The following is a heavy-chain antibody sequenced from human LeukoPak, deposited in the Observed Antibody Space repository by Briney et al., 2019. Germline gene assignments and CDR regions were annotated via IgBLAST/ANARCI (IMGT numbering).Heavy chain of an antibody. Sequence: GGSLRLSCTASGFSLSGNAVSWVRQAPGKRPEWVAGIGPDDATFYPASVRGRFTISRDTSQNTMYLQMNSLRAEDTALYYCAKGNLQLGQDACDIWGQGTMVTVSS. CDR2: IGPDDAT. CDR1: GFSLSGNA. V-gene: IGHV3-23*01. J-gene: IGHJ3*02. CDR3: AKGNLQLGQDACDI. D-gene: IGHD5-18*01.